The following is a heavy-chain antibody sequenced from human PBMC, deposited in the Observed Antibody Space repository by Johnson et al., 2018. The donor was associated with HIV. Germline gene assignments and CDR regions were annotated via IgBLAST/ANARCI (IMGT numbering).Heavy chain of an antibody. CDR1: GFTFSSYA. D-gene: IGHD3-22*01. Sequence: EVQLVESGGGVVQPGRSLRLSCAASGFTFSSYAMHWVRQAPGKGLEWVSTISGDAGSTYYADSVRGRFTLSRDNSKNTLYLQMNSLRAEDTAVYYCAKGTYYYDSSGYNDAFDMWGQGTMVTVSS. CDR3: AKGTYYYDSSGYNDAFDM. CDR2: ISGDAGST. J-gene: IGHJ3*02. V-gene: IGHV3-23*04.